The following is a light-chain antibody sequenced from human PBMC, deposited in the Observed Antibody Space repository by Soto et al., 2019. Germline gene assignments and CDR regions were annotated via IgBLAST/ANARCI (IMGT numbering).Light chain of an antibody. CDR1: SSDVGSYNF. J-gene: IGLJ1*01. Sequence: SVLTQPASVSGSPGQSITISCTGTSSDVGSYNFVSWYQQHPGKAPKLMIYEGSKRPSGVSNRFSGSKSGNTASLTISGLQAEDEADYYCCSYAGSSTSYVFGTGTKVTVL. CDR2: EGS. V-gene: IGLV2-23*01. CDR3: CSYAGSSTSYV.